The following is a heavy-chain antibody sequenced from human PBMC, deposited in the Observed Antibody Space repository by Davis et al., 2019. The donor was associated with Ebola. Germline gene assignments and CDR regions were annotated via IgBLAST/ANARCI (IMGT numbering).Heavy chain of an antibody. CDR1: GYTFTSYD. V-gene: IGHV1-2*06. CDR2: INPNSGGT. D-gene: IGHD3-10*01. CDR3: ARDLTMVRGVIITLPHFDY. J-gene: IGHJ4*02. Sequence: ASVKVSCKASGYTFTSYDINWVRQATGQGLEWMGRINPNSGGTNYAQKFQGRVTMTRDTSISTAYMELSRLRSDDTAVYYCARDLTMVRGVIITLPHFDYWGQGTLVTVSS.